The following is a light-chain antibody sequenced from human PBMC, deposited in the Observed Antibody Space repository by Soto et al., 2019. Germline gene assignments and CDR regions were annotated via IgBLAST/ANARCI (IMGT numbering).Light chain of an antibody. CDR3: ASWDVSLVV. CDR2: SNN. J-gene: IGLJ2*01. V-gene: IGLV1-44*01. CDR1: SSNIGTNT. Sequence: QSVLTQPPSASGTPGQRVTISCSGSSSNIGTNTVIWYQQLPGTAPKLLIYSNNQRPSGVPDRFSGSKSGTSASLAISGLQSEDAADYYCASWDVSLVVFGGGTQLTVL.